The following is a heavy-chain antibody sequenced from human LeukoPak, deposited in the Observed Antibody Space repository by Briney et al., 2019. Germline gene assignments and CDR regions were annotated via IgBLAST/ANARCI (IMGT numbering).Heavy chain of an antibody. D-gene: IGHD3-9*01. Sequence: GGSLRLSCAASGFTFSSYGMSWVRQAPGKGLEWVSAISGSGGSTYYADSVKGRFTISRDNSKNTLYLQMNSLRAEDTAVYYCAKGGGYDILTGSALGYFDLWGRGTLVTVSS. V-gene: IGHV3-23*01. J-gene: IGHJ2*01. CDR3: AKGGGYDILTGSALGYFDL. CDR2: ISGSGGST. CDR1: GFTFSSYG.